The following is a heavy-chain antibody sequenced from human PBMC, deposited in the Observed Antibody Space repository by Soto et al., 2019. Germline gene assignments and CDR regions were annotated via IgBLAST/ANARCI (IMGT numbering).Heavy chain of an antibody. V-gene: IGHV1-2*02. D-gene: IGHD3-10*01. CDR3: ARDVCPLGSGCPCPLSILDI. CDR1: GYTFTGHY. CDR2: LKSDNGGT. Sequence: QVQLVQSGAEVKPPGASVKVSCKASGYTFTGHYMHWVRQVSGKRLEHLGWLKSDNGGTYYAPKFQGRVTFTRDTSTNTAYMELTGLQSDDTAVYFCARDVCPLGSGCPCPLSILDIWGQGTTVVVSS. J-gene: IGHJ6*02.